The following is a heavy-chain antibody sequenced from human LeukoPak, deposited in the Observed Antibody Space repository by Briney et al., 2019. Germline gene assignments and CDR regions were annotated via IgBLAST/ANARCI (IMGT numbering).Heavy chain of an antibody. J-gene: IGHJ4*02. Sequence: SETLSLTCTVSGGSISSYYWSWIRQPPGKGLEWIGYIYYSGSTNYNPSLKSRVTISVDTSKNQFSLKLSSVTAADTAVYYCAKDFSVYYYDSRVLDYWGQGNLVNVS. V-gene: IGHV4-59*01. CDR2: IYYSGST. CDR3: AKDFSVYYYDSRVLDY. D-gene: IGHD3-22*01. CDR1: GGSISSYY.